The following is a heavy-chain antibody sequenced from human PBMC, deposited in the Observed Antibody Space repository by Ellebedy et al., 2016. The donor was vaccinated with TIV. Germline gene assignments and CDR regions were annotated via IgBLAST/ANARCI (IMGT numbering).Heavy chain of an antibody. CDR3: ANSISLQFDAFHI. CDR1: GGSLSSSNYY. V-gene: IGHV4-39*01. CDR2: IFYSGST. J-gene: IGHJ3*02. D-gene: IGHD2/OR15-2a*01. Sequence: SETLSLXXTVSGGSLSSSNYYWGWFRQPPGRGLEWIGTIFYSGSTYYNPSLRSRVSISVDTSKEQFALKVNSVTAADTAVYYCANSISLQFDAFHIWGQGTMATVSS.